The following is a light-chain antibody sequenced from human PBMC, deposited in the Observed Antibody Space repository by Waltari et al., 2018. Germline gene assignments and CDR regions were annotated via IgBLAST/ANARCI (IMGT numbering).Light chain of an antibody. CDR1: QSISSY. Sequence: DIQMTQSPSSLSASVGDRVTSTCRASQSISSYLNWYQQKPGKAPKLLIYAASSLQSGVPSRFSGSGSGTDFTLTISSLQPEDFATYYCQQSYSTLCWTFGQGTKLEIK. CDR2: AAS. V-gene: IGKV1-39*01. J-gene: IGKJ2*01. CDR3: QQSYSTLCWT.